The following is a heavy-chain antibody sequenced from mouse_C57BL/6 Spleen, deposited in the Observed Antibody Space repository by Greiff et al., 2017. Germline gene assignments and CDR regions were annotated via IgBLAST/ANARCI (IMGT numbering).Heavy chain of an antibody. CDR2: IYPRSGNT. V-gene: IGHV1-81*01. CDR3: ARHVSYYGSSGGYFDV. Sequence: VQLQQSGAELARPGASVKLSCKASGYTFTSYGISWVKQRTGQGLEWIGEIYPRSGNTYYNEKFKGKATLTADKSSSTAYMELRSLTSEDSAVYFCARHVSYYGSSGGYFDVWGTGTTVTVSS. CDR1: GYTFTSYG. D-gene: IGHD1-1*01. J-gene: IGHJ1*03.